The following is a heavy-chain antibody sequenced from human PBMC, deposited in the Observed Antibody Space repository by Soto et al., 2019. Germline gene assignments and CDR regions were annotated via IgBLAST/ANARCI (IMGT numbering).Heavy chain of an antibody. CDR1: GGSFSGYY. CDR2: INHSGST. CDR3: ARGGAIFWWSLAICFDY. D-gene: IGHD3-9*01. V-gene: IGHV4-34*01. J-gene: IGHJ4*02. Sequence: SETLSLTCAVYGGSFSGYYWSWIRQPPGKGLEWIGEINHSGSTNYNPSLKSRVTISVDTSKNQFSLKLSSVTAADTAVYYCARGGAIFWWSLAICFDYWGQGTLVTVSS.